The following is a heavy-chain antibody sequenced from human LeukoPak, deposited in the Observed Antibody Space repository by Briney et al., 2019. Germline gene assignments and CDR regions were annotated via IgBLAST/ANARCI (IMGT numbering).Heavy chain of an antibody. Sequence: GGSLRLSCAASGFTFIHYSMHWVRQAPGKGLEWVSSISSSNSFIYYADSLKGRFTISRDNAKNSLYLQMNSLRAEDTAVYYCARAGDSGSQYSPDYWGQGTLVTVSS. CDR2: ISSSNSFI. J-gene: IGHJ4*02. CDR1: GFTFIHYS. V-gene: IGHV3-21*01. D-gene: IGHD3-10*01. CDR3: ARAGDSGSQYSPDY.